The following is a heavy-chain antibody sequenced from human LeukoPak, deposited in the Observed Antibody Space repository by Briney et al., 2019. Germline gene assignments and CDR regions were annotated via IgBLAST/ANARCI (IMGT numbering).Heavy chain of an antibody. CDR1: GGSISSSSYY. V-gene: IGHV4-39*01. Sequence: RTSETLSLTCTVSGGSISSSSYYWGWIRQPPGKGLEWIGSIYYSGSTYYNPSLKSRVTISVDTSKNQFSLKLSSVTAADTAVYYCASWKQWLGGYCFDYWGQGTLVTVSS. CDR3: ASWKQWLGGYCFDY. CDR2: IYYSGST. J-gene: IGHJ4*02. D-gene: IGHD6-19*01.